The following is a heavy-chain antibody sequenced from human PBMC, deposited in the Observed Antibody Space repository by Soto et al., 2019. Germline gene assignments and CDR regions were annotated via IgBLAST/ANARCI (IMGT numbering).Heavy chain of an antibody. Sequence: SVKVSCKASGGTFSSYAISWARQAPGQGLEWMGGIIPIFGTANYAQKFQGRVTITADESTSTAYMELSSLRSEDTAVYYCARSGDCISTSCYRYGVDVWGQGTTVTVSS. CDR2: IIPIFGTA. D-gene: IGHD2-2*01. CDR3: ARSGDCISTSCYRYGVDV. V-gene: IGHV1-69*13. J-gene: IGHJ6*02. CDR1: GGTFSSYA.